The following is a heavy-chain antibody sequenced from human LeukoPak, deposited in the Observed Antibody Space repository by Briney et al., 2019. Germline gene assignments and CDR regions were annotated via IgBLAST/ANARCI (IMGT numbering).Heavy chain of an antibody. CDR1: GYTFTRYG. CDR2: ISAYNGNT. CDR3: ARDYSASHGDY. Sequence: AASVKVSCKASGYTFTRYGISWVRQAPGQGLDWMGRISAYNGNTKDAQKFQGRVNMTIDTSTSTAYMELRSLRSDDTATYYCARDYSASHGDYWGQGTPVTVSS. J-gene: IGHJ4*02. D-gene: IGHD1-26*01. V-gene: IGHV1-18*01.